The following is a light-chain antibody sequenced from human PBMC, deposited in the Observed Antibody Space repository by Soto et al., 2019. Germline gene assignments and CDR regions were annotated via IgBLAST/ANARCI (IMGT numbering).Light chain of an antibody. Sequence: QSALTQPASVSGSPGQSITISCTGTSSDVGSYDYVSWYQQHPGKAPKLIIYEVSNRPSGASSRFSGSKSGKTASLTISGLRAEDEADYYCCSYTSTNTRVFGGGTQLPVL. CDR3: CSYTSTNTRV. CDR2: EVS. CDR1: SSDVGSYDY. J-gene: IGLJ2*01. V-gene: IGLV2-14*01.